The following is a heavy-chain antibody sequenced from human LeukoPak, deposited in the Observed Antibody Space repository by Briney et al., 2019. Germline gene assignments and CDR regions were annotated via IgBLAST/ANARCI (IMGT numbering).Heavy chain of an antibody. Sequence: GGSLRLSCATSGLTFSNYEMSWVRQTPGKGLEWVSYISSSGSSTYYADPVKGRFTISRDNAKSSLCLQMDSLRAGDTAVYYCAREDGSQLDYWGRGTLVTVSS. J-gene: IGHJ4*02. D-gene: IGHD1-26*01. CDR3: AREDGSQLDY. V-gene: IGHV3-48*03. CDR1: GLTFSNYE. CDR2: ISSSGSST.